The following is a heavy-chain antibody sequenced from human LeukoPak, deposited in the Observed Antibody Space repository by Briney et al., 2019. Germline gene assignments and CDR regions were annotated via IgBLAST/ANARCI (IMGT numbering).Heavy chain of an antibody. D-gene: IGHD3-10*01. J-gene: IGHJ4*02. Sequence: VSLRLSCAAPGFTFSSYAMSWVRQAPGQGLEWVSSISGSGGSTYYADSVKGRFTISRDNAKNTLYLQMNSLRAEDTAVYYCAKCYGSGSYYKEGWGQGTLVSVSS. CDR3: AKCYGSGSYYKEG. CDR1: GFTFSSYA. V-gene: IGHV3-23*01. CDR2: ISGSGGST.